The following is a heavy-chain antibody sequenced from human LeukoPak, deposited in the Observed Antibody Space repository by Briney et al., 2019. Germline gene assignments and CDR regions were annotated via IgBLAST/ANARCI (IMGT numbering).Heavy chain of an antibody. CDR1: GYTFTSYA. Sequence: GASVKVSCKASGYTFTSYAMHWVRQAPGQRLEWMRWINAGNGNTKYSQKFQGRVTITRDTSASTAYMELSSLRSEDTAVYYCARGDDYGDYGGDYWGQGTLVTVSS. J-gene: IGHJ4*02. CDR3: ARGDDYGDYGGDY. V-gene: IGHV1-3*01. CDR2: INAGNGNT. D-gene: IGHD4-17*01.